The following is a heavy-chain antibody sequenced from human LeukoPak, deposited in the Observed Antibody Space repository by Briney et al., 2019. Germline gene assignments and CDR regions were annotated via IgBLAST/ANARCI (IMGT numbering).Heavy chain of an antibody. D-gene: IGHD4-17*01. CDR2: ISSNGGSA. CDR3: VKNIDYDNFYYGMDV. CDR1: RFTFSRYA. Sequence: PGGALRLSCSASRFTFSRYAMHWVRQAPGKGLEYVSGISSNGGSAYYADSVKGRFTISRDNSKNTLYLKMSSLRAEDTAVYYCVKNIDYDNFYYGMDVWGKGNTVTVSS. V-gene: IGHV3-64D*06. J-gene: IGHJ6*04.